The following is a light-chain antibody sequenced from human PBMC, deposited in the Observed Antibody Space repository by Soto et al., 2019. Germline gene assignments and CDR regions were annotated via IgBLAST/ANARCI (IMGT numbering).Light chain of an antibody. CDR1: RSVNRYY. CDR2: GAS. CDR3: QQRSKWPPEVT. Sequence: ENVLTQSPGTLSLSPGERATLSCRASRSVNRYYLTWYQQKTCQAPRLLIDGASNRATGIPDRFSGSGSGTDFTLNISRLEPEDFAVYYCQQRSKWPPEVTFGQGTRLEIK. J-gene: IGKJ5*01. V-gene: IGKV3D-20*02.